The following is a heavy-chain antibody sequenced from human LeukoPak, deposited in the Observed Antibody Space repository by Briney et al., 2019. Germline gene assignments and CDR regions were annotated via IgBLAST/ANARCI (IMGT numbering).Heavy chain of an antibody. Sequence: ASVKVSCKASGYTFTGYYMHWVRQAPGQGLEWMGWINPNSGGTNYAQKFQGRVTMTRDTSISTAYMELSSLRSDDTAVYYRARGEPSGGSLNWFDPWGQGTLVTVSS. V-gene: IGHV1-2*02. D-gene: IGHD2-15*01. J-gene: IGHJ5*02. CDR2: INPNSGGT. CDR1: GYTFTGYY. CDR3: ARGEPSGGSLNWFDP.